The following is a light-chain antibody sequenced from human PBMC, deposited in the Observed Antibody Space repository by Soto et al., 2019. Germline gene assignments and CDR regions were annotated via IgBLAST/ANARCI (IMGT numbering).Light chain of an antibody. CDR2: GAS. CDR1: QSVTSN. Sequence: EIVLTQSPATLSVSPGERATLSSRASQSVTSNLAWYQQKPGQSPRFLMYGASTRATGIPDRFSGSGSGTEFTLTISSLQSEDFAVYYCQQYNNWPRTFGQGTKVEVK. J-gene: IGKJ1*01. CDR3: QQYNNWPRT. V-gene: IGKV3-15*01.